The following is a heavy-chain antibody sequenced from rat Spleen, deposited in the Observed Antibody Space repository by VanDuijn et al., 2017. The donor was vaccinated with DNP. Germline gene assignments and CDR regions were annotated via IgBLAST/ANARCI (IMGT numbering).Heavy chain of an antibody. J-gene: IGHJ2*01. Sequence: QVQLKESGPGLVQPSQTLSLTCTVAGFSLTSYNVHWVRQPPGKGLEWMGVIWNTGGTRYNSALKSRLSISKETSKSQVFLKMNSLQTEDTATYYCAREIIRGLDYWGQGVMVTVSS. CDR3: AREIIRGLDY. V-gene: IGHV2-41*01. D-gene: IGHD4-3*01. CDR1: GFSLTSYN. CDR2: IWNTGGT.